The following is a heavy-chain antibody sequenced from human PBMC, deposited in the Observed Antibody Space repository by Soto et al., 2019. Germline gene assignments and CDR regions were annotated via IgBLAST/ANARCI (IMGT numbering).Heavy chain of an antibody. Sequence: ETLSLTCTVSGGSISSYYWSWIRQPPGKGLEWIGYIYYSGSTNYNPSLKSRVTISVDTSKNQFSLKLSSVTAADTAVYYCARVGSSGYYSVYDYWGQGTLVTVSS. D-gene: IGHD3-22*01. J-gene: IGHJ4*02. CDR3: ARVGSSGYYSVYDY. CDR1: GGSISSYY. CDR2: IYYSGST. V-gene: IGHV4-59*01.